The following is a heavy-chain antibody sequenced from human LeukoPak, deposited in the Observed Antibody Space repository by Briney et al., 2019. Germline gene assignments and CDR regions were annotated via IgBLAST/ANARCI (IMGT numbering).Heavy chain of an antibody. CDR1: GYTFTSYY. J-gene: IGHJ4*02. Sequence: ASVKVSCKASGYTFTSYYMHWVRQAPGQGLEWMGIINPSGGSTSCAQKFQGRVTMTRDMSTSTVYMELSSLRSEDTAVYYCARVGLTSDFDYWGQGTLVTVSS. V-gene: IGHV1-46*01. D-gene: IGHD2-21*02. CDR2: INPSGGST. CDR3: ARVGLTSDFDY.